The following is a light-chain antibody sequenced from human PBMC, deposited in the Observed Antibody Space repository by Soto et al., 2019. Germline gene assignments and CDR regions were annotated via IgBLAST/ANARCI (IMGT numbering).Light chain of an antibody. CDR2: AAS. V-gene: IGKV3-20*01. CDR3: QQYGDSPLT. CDR1: QSVTVNS. J-gene: IGKJ3*01. Sequence: EILLTPPPSTLFLSPVDGVTLSCRASQSVTVNSLAWYQQKPGQAPRLLIYAASTRAAAVPDRFTGSGSGTDFALTISRLEPEEFGVYDCQQYGDSPLTFGPGTKVDI.